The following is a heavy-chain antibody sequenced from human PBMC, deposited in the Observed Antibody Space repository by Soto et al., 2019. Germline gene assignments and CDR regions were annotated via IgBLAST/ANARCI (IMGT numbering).Heavy chain of an antibody. CDR1: GGSISSSSYY. Sequence: QLQLQESGPGLVKPSETLSLTCTVSGGSISSSSYYWGWIRQPPGKGLEWIGSIYYSGSTYYNPSLKSRVTISVDTSKNQFSLKLSSVTAADTAVYYCARHDTGVPFDLWGRGTLVTVSS. D-gene: IGHD2-8*01. J-gene: IGHJ2*01. CDR2: IYYSGST. V-gene: IGHV4-39*01. CDR3: ARHDTGVPFDL.